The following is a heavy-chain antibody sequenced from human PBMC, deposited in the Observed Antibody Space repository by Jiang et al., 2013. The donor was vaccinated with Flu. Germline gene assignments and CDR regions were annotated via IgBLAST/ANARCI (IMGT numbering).Heavy chain of an antibody. CDR2: ISSSGSTI. D-gene: IGHD3-22*01. CDR3: ARDSYAFAYDSSGSLDY. J-gene: IGHJ4*02. Sequence: QLLESGGGLVQPGGSLRLSCAASGFTFSSYEMNWVRQAPGKGLEWVSYISSSGSTIYYADSVKGRFTISRDNAKNSLYLQMNSLRAEDTAVYYCARDSYAFAYDSSGSLDYWGQGTLVTVSS. V-gene: IGHV3-48*03. CDR1: GFTFSSYE.